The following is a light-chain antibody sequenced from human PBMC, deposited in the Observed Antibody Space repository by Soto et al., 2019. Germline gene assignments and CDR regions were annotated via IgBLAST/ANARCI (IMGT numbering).Light chain of an antibody. CDR1: SSDVGATDY. J-gene: IGLJ1*01. Sequence: QSALTQPPSASGSLGQSVAISCTGTSSDVGATDYVSWYQHHSGKAPKLLLYEVNKRPSGVPDRFSGSKSGNTASLTVSVLQADDEADYYCISHAGTSNVLGTGIKVTVL. V-gene: IGLV2-8*01. CDR2: EVN. CDR3: ISHAGTSNV.